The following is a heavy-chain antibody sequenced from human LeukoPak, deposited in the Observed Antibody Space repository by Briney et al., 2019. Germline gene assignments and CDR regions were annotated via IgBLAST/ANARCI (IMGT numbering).Heavy chain of an antibody. Sequence: ASVKVSCKASGYTFTSYDINWVRQATGQGLEWTGWMNPNSGNTGYAQKFQGRVTMTRNTSISTAYMELSSLRSEDTAVYYCARGRRYSSGWYRRGYYYGMDVWGQGTTVTVSS. D-gene: IGHD6-19*01. V-gene: IGHV1-8*01. CDR1: GYTFTSYD. CDR3: ARGRRYSSGWYRRGYYYGMDV. CDR2: MNPNSGNT. J-gene: IGHJ6*02.